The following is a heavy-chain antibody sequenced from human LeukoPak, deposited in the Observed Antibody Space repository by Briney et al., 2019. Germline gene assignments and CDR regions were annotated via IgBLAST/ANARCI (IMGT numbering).Heavy chain of an antibody. J-gene: IGHJ4*02. CDR1: GYSFTSYW. CDR3: ARLLSITMVRGVNPQGFDY. Sequence: GESLKISCKGSGYSFTSYWIGWVRQMPGKGLEWMGIIYPGDSDTRYSPSFQGQVTISADKSISTTYLQWSSLKASDTAMYYCARLLSITMVRGVNPQGFDYWGQGTLVTVSS. CDR2: IYPGDSDT. D-gene: IGHD3-10*01. V-gene: IGHV5-51*01.